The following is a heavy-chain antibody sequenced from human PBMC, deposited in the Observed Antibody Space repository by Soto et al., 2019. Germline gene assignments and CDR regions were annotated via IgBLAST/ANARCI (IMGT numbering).Heavy chain of an antibody. J-gene: IGHJ4*02. V-gene: IGHV1-3*05. CDR3: ARAWVVLTATDY. CDR1: GYTFTSYA. Sequence: QVQLVQSGAEEKKPGASVKVSCKASGYTFTSYAMHWVRQAPGQRLEWMGWINAGNGNTKYSQKFQGRVTITRDTSASTAYMALSSLRSDDTDVYYCARAWVVLTATDYGGPGTLVTVSS. D-gene: IGHD2-21*02. CDR2: INAGNGNT.